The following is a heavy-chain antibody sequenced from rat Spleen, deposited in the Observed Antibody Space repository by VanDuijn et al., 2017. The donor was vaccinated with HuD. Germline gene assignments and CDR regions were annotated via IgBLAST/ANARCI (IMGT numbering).Heavy chain of an antibody. CDR1: GFSLTTYN. V-gene: IGHV2-45*01. J-gene: IGHJ2*01. CDR2: VWSGGNT. CDR3: ARDGYPGMDY. D-gene: IGHD1-4*01. Sequence: QVQLMGSGPGLVQPSETLSLTCTVSGFSLTTYNIHWVRQPPGQGLEWVGVVWSGGNTDFNSDLKSRLSINRDTSKNQVFLKMNSLQSEDTATYYCARDGYPGMDYWGHGVLVTVSS.